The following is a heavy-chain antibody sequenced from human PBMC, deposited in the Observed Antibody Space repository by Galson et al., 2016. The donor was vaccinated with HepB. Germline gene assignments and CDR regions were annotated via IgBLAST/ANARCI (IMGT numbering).Heavy chain of an antibody. D-gene: IGHD6-25*01. CDR1: GYTFSRYG. CDR3: VRGGLEV. J-gene: IGHJ6*02. V-gene: IGHV1-18*01. Sequence: SVKVSCKASGYTFSRYGISWVRQAPGQGLEWLGWISAYKGDTNYAQSLQGRVTVTTDTSTSTAYMELRSLRYDDTAVYYCVRGGLEVWGQGTTVTVSS. CDR2: ISAYKGDT.